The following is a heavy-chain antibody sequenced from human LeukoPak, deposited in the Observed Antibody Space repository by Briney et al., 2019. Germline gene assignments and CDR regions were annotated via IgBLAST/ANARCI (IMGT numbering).Heavy chain of an antibody. CDR3: ASSRGESHYYYYYMDV. J-gene: IGHJ6*03. CDR1: GYTFTDYV. D-gene: IGHD3-16*01. CDR2: IIPIFGTA. V-gene: IGHV1-69*05. Sequence: ASVKVSCKASGYTFTDYVINWVRQAPGQGLEWMGGIIPIFGTANYAQKFQGRVTITTGESTSTAYMELSSLRSEDTAVYYCASSRGESHYYYYYMDVWGKGTTVTVSS.